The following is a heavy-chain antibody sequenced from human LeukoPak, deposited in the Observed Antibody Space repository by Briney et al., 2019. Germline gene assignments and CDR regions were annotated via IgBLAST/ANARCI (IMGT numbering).Heavy chain of an antibody. J-gene: IGHJ3*02. V-gene: IGHV3-30*04. D-gene: IGHD3-10*01. CDR2: ISYDGSNK. Sequence: GRSLRLSCAASGFTFSSYAMHWVRQAPGKGLEWVAVISYDGSNKYYADSVKGRFTISRDNSKNTLYLQMNSLRAEDTAVYYCAKDRGGSGSYSAFDIWGQGTMVTVSS. CDR3: AKDRGGSGSYSAFDI. CDR1: GFTFSSYA.